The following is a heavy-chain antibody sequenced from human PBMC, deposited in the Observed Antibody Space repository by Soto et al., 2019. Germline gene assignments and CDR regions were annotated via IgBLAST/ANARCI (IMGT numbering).Heavy chain of an antibody. V-gene: IGHV3-30*03. Sequence: GGSLRLSCAASGFTFSSYAMSWVRQAPGKGLEWVAGIQFDGSKEYHADSVKGRFAISRDNSKNTLYLQMNSLRAEDTAVFYCARDDCGSPCCYAFWGQGTLVTVSS. J-gene: IGHJ4*02. D-gene: IGHD2-2*01. CDR2: IQFDGSKE. CDR1: GFTFSSYA. CDR3: ARDDCGSPCCYAF.